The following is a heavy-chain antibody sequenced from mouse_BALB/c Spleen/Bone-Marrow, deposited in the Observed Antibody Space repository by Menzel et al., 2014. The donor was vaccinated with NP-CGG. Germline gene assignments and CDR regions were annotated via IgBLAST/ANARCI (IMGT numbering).Heavy chain of an antibody. Sequence: EVMLVESGGGLVKPGGSLKLSCAASGFTFSSYGVSWVRQTPEKRLEWVATISNGGNYTYYPDSVKGRFTISRDNAKNTLYLQMSRLRSEDTAMYYCTRQRGDYAMDYWGQGTSVTVSS. CDR2: ISNGGNYT. D-gene: IGHD1-1*02. V-gene: IGHV5-9-3*01. CDR1: GFTFSSYG. J-gene: IGHJ4*01. CDR3: TRQRGDYAMDY.